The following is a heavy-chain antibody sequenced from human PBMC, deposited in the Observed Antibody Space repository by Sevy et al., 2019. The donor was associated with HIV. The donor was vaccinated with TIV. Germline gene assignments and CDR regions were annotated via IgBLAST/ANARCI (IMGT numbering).Heavy chain of an antibody. CDR1: GFTFRTYA. CDR3: AKDPSLQLVLDY. CDR2: ISYDGSYK. D-gene: IGHD6-6*01. V-gene: IGHV3-30-3*01. Sequence: GGSLRLSCAASGFTFRTYALHWVRQAPGKGLEWVAVISYDGSYKNYADSVKGRFTISRDNSKNTLYLEMSSLRAEDTAVYYCAKDPSLQLVLDYWGQGTLVTVSS. J-gene: IGHJ4*02.